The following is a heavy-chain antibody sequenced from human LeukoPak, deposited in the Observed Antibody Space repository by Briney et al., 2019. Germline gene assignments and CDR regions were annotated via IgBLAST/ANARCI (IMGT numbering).Heavy chain of an antibody. D-gene: IGHD6-13*01. Sequence: SETLSLTCTVSGGSISSSSYYWGWIRQPPGKGLEWIGSIYYSGSTYYNPSLKSRVTISVDTSKNQFSLKLSSVTAADTAVYYCARLERIAAAVTGRFDPWGQGTLVTVSS. CDR2: IYYSGST. J-gene: IGHJ5*02. V-gene: IGHV4-39*01. CDR1: GGSISSSSYY. CDR3: ARLERIAAAVTGRFDP.